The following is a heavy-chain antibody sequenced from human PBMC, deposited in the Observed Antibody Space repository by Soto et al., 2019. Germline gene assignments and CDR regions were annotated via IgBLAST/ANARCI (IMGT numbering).Heavy chain of an antibody. Sequence: GASVKVSCKVSGYTLTELSMHWVRQAPGKGLEWMGGFDPEDGETIYAQKFKGRVTMTEDTSTDTAYKEMSSLRSEDTAVYYCATGSGWYAFDIWGQGTMVTVSS. J-gene: IGHJ3*02. CDR1: GYTLTELS. CDR2: FDPEDGET. CDR3: ATGSGWYAFDI. V-gene: IGHV1-24*01. D-gene: IGHD6-19*01.